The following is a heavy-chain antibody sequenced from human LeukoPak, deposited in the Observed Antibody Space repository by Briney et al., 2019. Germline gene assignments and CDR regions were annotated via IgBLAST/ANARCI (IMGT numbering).Heavy chain of an antibody. V-gene: IGHV5-51*01. CDR1: GYSFTGDW. J-gene: IGHJ6*03. CDR2: IYPGDSDT. D-gene: IGHD2-2*01. CDR3: ARPALYCSSTVCPPYMDV. Sequence: GESLKISCKASGYSFTGDWIGWVRQMPGKGLEWMGIIYPGDSDTKYNAPFQGQVTISADKSISTAYLQWGSLKASDTATYYCARPALYCSSTVCPPYMDVWGKGTTVTVSS.